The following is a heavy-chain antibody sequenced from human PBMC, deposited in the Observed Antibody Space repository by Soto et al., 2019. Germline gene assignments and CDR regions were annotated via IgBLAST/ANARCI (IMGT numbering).Heavy chain of an antibody. Sequence: GGSLRLSCAASGFTFSIFAMNWVRQAPGKGLEWVAVISYDGSNKYYADSVKGRFTISRDNSKNTLYLQMNSLRAEDTAVYYCAKDRGLELLRYWGQGTLVTVSS. V-gene: IGHV3-30*18. CDR3: AKDRGLELLRY. J-gene: IGHJ4*02. D-gene: IGHD1-7*01. CDR1: GFTFSIFA. CDR2: ISYDGSNK.